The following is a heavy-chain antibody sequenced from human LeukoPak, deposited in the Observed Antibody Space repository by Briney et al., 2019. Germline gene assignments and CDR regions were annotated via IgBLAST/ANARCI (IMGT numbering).Heavy chain of an antibody. D-gene: IGHD6-13*01. J-gene: IGHJ3*02. Sequence: SETLSLTCTVSGGSISSYYWSWIRQPQGKGLEWIGYIYYSGSTNYNPSLKSRVTTSVDTSKNQFSLKLSSVTAADTAVYYCARHFGIAAAGQDAFDIWGQGTMVTVSS. CDR2: IYYSGST. CDR1: GGSISSYY. V-gene: IGHV4-59*08. CDR3: ARHFGIAAAGQDAFDI.